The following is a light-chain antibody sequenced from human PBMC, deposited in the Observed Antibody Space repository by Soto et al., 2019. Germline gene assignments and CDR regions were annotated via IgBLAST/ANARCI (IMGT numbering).Light chain of an antibody. CDR3: CSYAGSSSDVV. CDR2: EGT. CDR1: SSDVGSYNL. Sequence: QSALTQPASVSGSPGQSFTISCTGTSSDVGSYNLVSWYQQHPGKAPKLMIYEGTKRPSGVSNRFSGSKSGNTASLTISGLQDEDEADYYCCSYAGSSSDVVFGGGTKLTV. J-gene: IGLJ2*01. V-gene: IGLV2-23*01.